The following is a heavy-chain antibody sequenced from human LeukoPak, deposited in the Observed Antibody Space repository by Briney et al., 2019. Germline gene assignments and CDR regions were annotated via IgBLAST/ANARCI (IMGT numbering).Heavy chain of an antibody. CDR2: IIPIFSTA. V-gene: IGHV1-69*05. D-gene: IGHD2-2*01. J-gene: IGHJ6*03. CDR3: AISGYCSSTSCQYYYYYYMDV. CDR1: GGTFSSYA. Sequence: SVKVSCKASGGTFSSYAISWVRQAPGQGLEWMGGIIPIFSTANYAQKFQGRVTITTDESTSTAYMELSSLRSEDTAVYYCAISGYCSSTSCQYYYYYYMDVWGKGTTVTVSS.